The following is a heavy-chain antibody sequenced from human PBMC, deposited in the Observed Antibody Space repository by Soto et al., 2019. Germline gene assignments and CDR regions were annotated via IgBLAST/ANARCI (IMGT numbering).Heavy chain of an antibody. V-gene: IGHV1-3*01. CDR3: ARERSGNSFDY. J-gene: IGHJ4*02. D-gene: IGHD1-26*01. CDR2: INAGNGNT. Sequence: ASVKVSCKASGYTFTSYAMHWVRQAPGQRLEWMGWINAGNGNTKYSQKFQGRVTITRDTSISTAYMELSRLRSDGTAIYYCARERSGNSFDYWGQGTLVTVSS. CDR1: GYTFTSYA.